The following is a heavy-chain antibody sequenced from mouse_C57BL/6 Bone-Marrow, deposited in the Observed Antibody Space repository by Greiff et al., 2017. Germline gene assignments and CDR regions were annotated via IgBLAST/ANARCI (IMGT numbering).Heavy chain of an antibody. CDR2: IDPSDSYT. Sequence: VQLQQPGAELVMPGASVKLSCKASGYTFTSYWMHWVKQRPGQGLEWIGEIDPSDSYTNYNQKFKGKSTLTVDKSSSTAYMQLSSLTSEDSAVYYCARDSDCVWFDYWGQGTLVTVSA. J-gene: IGHJ3*01. CDR1: GYTFTSYW. V-gene: IGHV1-69*01. D-gene: IGHD2-12*01. CDR3: ARDSDCVWFDY.